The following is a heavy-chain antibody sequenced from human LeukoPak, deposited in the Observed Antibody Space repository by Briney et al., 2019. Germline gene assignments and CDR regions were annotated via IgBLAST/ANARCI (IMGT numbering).Heavy chain of an antibody. V-gene: IGHV3-7*04. Sequence: GVLRLSCEASGFFFTSYWMTWVRQAPGKGLGWVANIKQDGSEKNYVDSVKGRFSISRDNAKNSLFLQMNSLRAEDTAVYYCARSSDILTGYHPDYWGQGTLVTVSS. CDR3: ARSSDILTGYHPDY. J-gene: IGHJ4*02. CDR1: GFFFTSYW. CDR2: IKQDGSEK. D-gene: IGHD3-9*01.